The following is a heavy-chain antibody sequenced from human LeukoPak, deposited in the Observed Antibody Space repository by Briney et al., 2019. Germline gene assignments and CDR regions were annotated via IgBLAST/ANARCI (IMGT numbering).Heavy chain of an antibody. CDR2: IIPIFGTA. V-gene: IGHV1-69*06. J-gene: IGHJ4*02. CDR1: GGTFSSYA. Sequence: SVKVSCKASGGTFSSYAISWVRQAPGQGLEWMGGIIPIFGTANYAQKFQGRVTITADKSTSTAYMELSSLRSEDTAVYYCARSAFNYDYVRGSFTGNFDYWGQGTLVTVSS. D-gene: IGHD3-16*01. CDR3: ARSAFNYDYVRGSFTGNFDY.